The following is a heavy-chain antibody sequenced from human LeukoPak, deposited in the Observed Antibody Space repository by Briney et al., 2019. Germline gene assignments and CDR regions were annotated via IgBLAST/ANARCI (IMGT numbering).Heavy chain of an antibody. J-gene: IGHJ6*02. V-gene: IGHV4-34*01. CDR2: INHSGST. CDR1: GGSFSGYY. Sequence: SETLSLTCAVYGGSFSGYYWSWIRQPPGKGLQWIGEINHSGSTNYDPSLKSRVTISVDTSKNQFSLKLSSVTAADTAVYYCARGLRRDGYNYDPHYYGMDVWGQGTTVTVSS. D-gene: IGHD5-24*01. CDR3: ARGLRRDGYNYDPHYYGMDV.